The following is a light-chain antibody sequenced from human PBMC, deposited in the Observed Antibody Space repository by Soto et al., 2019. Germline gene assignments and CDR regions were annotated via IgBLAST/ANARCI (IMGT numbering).Light chain of an antibody. CDR2: EAS. J-gene: IGKJ5*01. Sequence: EILMTQSPATLSMSPGERATLSCRASQSISRSLAWYQHKPGRAPRLLIYEASTRATGIPARFSGSGSGTDFTLTISSLQSEDFAVYYCKQYNKWPPITFGQGTRLEI. CDR3: KQYNKWPPIT. V-gene: IGKV3-15*01. CDR1: QSISRS.